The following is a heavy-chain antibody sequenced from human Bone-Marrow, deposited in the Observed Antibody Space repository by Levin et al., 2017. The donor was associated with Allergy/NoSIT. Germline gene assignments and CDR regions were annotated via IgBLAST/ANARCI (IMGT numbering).Heavy chain of an antibody. Sequence: QPGGSLRLSCAASGFTFSSYAMSWVRQAPGKGLEWVSSISGSGTITHYAESVKGRFTISRDISKNMLHLQMNSLRAEDTAIYFCAKEWLAVAGYYFDSWGQGTLVTVSS. CDR3: AKEWLAVAGYYFDS. CDR1: GFTFSSYA. D-gene: IGHD6-19*01. J-gene: IGHJ4*02. CDR2: ISGSGTIT. V-gene: IGHV3-23*01.